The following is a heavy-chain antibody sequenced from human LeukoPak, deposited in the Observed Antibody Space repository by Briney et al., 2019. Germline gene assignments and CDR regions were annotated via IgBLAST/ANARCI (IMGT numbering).Heavy chain of an antibody. V-gene: IGHV3-48*01. CDR3: ARSSPVFAPFIHVY. J-gene: IGHJ4*02. D-gene: IGHD3-16*02. CDR1: GFTFSSYH. Sequence: GGSLRLSCAASGFTFSSYHMHWIRQVPGQGLEWVSYISDTSTTIYYADSVKGRFTISRDNAKNSLYLQMNSLRAEDTAVYYCARSSPVFAPFIHVYWGQGTLVTVSS. CDR2: ISDTSTTI.